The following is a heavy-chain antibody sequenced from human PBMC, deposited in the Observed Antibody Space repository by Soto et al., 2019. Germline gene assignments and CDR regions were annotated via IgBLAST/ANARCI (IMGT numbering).Heavy chain of an antibody. J-gene: IGHJ4*02. D-gene: IGHD3-22*01. CDR1: GYSFTSYW. CDR3: ARHSRYYYDSSGYPHY. Sequence: GESLKISCKGSGYSFTSYWIGWVRQMRGKGLEWMGIIYPGDSDTRYSPSFQGQVTISADKSISTAYLQWSSLKASDTAMYYCARHSRYYYDSSGYPHYWGQGTLVTVSS. CDR2: IYPGDSDT. V-gene: IGHV5-51*01.